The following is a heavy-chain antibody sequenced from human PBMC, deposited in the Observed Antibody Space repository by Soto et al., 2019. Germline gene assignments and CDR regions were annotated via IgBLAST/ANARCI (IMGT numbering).Heavy chain of an antibody. Sequence: QVQLQESGPGLVKPSETLSLTCTVSGGSISSDDCDWIRQPPRKGLEWNGYIYYSWSTNYNPSLKTRVTRSVDTSKNQFSLKLNSMTAADTAVYYCARDNCGSVSTYFDYWGQGTLVTVSS. CDR3: ARDNCGSVSTYFDY. CDR1: GGSISSDD. CDR2: IYYSWST. J-gene: IGHJ4*02. V-gene: IGHV4-59*12. D-gene: IGHD3-10*01.